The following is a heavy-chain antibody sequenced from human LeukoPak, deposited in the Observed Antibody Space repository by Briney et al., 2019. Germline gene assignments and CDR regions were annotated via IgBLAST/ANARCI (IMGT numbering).Heavy chain of an antibody. J-gene: IGHJ4*02. V-gene: IGHV4-61*01. Sequence: SETLSLTCTVSGGSVSSGSYYWSWIRQPPGKGLEWIGYIYYSGSTNYNPSLKSRVTISVDTSKNQFSVKLSSVTAADTAVYYCARVHRKKWLQLNYFDYWGQGTLVTVSS. D-gene: IGHD5-24*01. CDR2: IYYSGST. CDR1: GGSVSSGSYY. CDR3: ARVHRKKWLQLNYFDY.